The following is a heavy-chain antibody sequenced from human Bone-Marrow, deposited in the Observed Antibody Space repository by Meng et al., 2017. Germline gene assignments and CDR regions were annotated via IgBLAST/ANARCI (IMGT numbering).Heavy chain of an antibody. CDR3: ARWAPSSRTFDY. D-gene: IGHD6-13*01. J-gene: IGHJ4*02. Sequence: QEQLQESGPGLGKPSQTLSLNCTVSGGSISSGGYYWSWIRQHPGKGLEWIGYIYYSGTTYYNPSLKSLVTISVDTSKNQFSLKLSSVTAADTAVYYCARWAPSSRTFDYWGQGTLVTVSS. CDR2: IYYSGTT. CDR1: GGSISSGGYY. V-gene: IGHV4-31*01.